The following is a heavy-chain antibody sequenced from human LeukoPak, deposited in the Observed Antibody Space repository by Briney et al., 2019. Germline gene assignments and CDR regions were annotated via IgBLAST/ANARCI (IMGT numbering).Heavy chain of an antibody. V-gene: IGHV3-9*01. D-gene: IGHD6-19*01. CDR2: ISWNSGSI. CDR3: AKVEARAVAGNGDY. Sequence: PGGSLRLSCAASGFTFDDYAMHWVRQAPGKGLEWVSGISWNSGSIGYADSVKGRFTISRDNAKNSLYLQMNSLRAEDTALYYCAKVEARAVAGNGDYWGQGTLVTVSS. J-gene: IGHJ4*02. CDR1: GFTFDDYA.